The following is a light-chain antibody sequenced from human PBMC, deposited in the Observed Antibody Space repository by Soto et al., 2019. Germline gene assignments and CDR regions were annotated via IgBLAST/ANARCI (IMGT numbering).Light chain of an antibody. CDR2: EVT. J-gene: IGLJ1*01. CDR3: TSFAGSTTYV. CDR1: SSDVGGYNY. Sequence: QSALTQPPSASGSPGQSVTISCTGTSSDVGGYNYVSWYQQHPGKAPKLMMYEVTKRPSGVPDRFSGSKSGNTASLTVSGLQAEDEADYYCTSFAGSTTYVFGTGTQLTVL. V-gene: IGLV2-8*01.